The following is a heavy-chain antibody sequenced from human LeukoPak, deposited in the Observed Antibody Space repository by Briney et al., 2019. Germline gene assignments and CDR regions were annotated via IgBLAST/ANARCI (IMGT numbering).Heavy chain of an antibody. CDR3: ARDTASTMVLFL. J-gene: IGHJ4*02. Sequence: QPGGSLRLSCAASGFSFSSYGMHWVRQAPGKGLEWVALIWYDGSNKYYADSVKGRFTVSRDNSKNTLYLQMNSLRAEDTAVYYCARDTASTMVLFLWGQGTLVTVSS. CDR1: GFSFSSYG. V-gene: IGHV3-33*01. D-gene: IGHD3-10*01. CDR2: IWYDGSNK.